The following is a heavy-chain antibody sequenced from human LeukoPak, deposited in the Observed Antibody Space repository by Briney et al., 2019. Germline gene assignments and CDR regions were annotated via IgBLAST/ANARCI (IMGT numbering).Heavy chain of an antibody. D-gene: IGHD6-19*01. CDR3: ARDAIADSSGWYYFDY. CDR2: INPKYGGS. Sequence: ASVKVSCKASGYTFTDYYIHWVRQAPGQGLEWMGRINPKYGGSNYAQDFQGRVTMTRDTSINTAYMDLNRLRSDDTAVYYCARDAIADSSGWYYFDYWGQGTLVTVPS. J-gene: IGHJ4*02. V-gene: IGHV1-2*06. CDR1: GYTFTDYY.